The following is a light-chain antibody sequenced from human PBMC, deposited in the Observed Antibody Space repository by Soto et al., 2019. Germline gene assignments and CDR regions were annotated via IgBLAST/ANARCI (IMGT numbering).Light chain of an antibody. CDR2: AAS. V-gene: IGKV1-27*01. Sequence: DIQMTQSPSSLSAPVGDRVTITCRASQGISNSLAWYQQKPGKVPKLLIYAASTLQSAVPSRFSGSGSGTDFTLTISRLPAEDVATYYWQKYNSAPWTFGQGTKVEIK. J-gene: IGKJ1*01. CDR3: QKYNSAPWT. CDR1: QGISNS.